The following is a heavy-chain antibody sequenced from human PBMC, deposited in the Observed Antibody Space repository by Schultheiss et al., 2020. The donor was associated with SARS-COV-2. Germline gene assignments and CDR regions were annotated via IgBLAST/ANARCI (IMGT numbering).Heavy chain of an antibody. D-gene: IGHD1-1*01. CDR1: GFTFSTYG. V-gene: IGHV3-49*04. CDR2: IRSIAYGATT. J-gene: IGHJ4*02. CDR3: TRDPNDLAYFSPSLQEGYYFDY. Sequence: GGSLRLSCVASGFTFSTYGIHWVRQAPGKGLEWVGFIRSIAYGATTEYAASVKGRFTISRDDSKSIAFLHMNSLKTEDTAVYYCTRDPNDLAYFSPSLQEGYYFDYWGQGTLVTVSS.